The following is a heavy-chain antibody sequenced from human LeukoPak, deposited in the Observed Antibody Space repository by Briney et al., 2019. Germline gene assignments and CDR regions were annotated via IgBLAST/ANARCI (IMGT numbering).Heavy chain of an antibody. V-gene: IGHV3-7*01. CDR1: GFTFRSYW. J-gene: IGHJ4*02. CDR3: ARDDTQPLIDY. D-gene: IGHD1-14*01. CDR2: IKQDGGEK. Sequence: PGGSLRLSCVASGFTFRSYWMSWVRQAPGKGLEWVANIKQDGGEKYYVDSVKGRFTISRDNAKNSLYLQMNSLRAEDTAVYYCARDDTQPLIDYWGQGTLVTVSS.